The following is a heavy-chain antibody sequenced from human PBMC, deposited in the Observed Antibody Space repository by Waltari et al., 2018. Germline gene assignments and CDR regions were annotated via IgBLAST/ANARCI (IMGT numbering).Heavy chain of an antibody. CDR1: GGSFSGYY. V-gene: IGHV4-34*02. Sequence: QVQLQQWGAGLLQSSETLSLTCAVYGGSFSGYYWGWVRQPHGKGLEWVGAINQHCYANHNPSRRSGGTRSADTSTSQFSLKLTSVTAADTAVQSCGRLEDCTGPGGHCYSGDPFALDVWGQGTTVTVSS. CDR3: GRLEDCTGPGGHCYSGDPFALDV. J-gene: IGHJ6*02. CDR2: INQHCYA. D-gene: IGHD2-15*01.